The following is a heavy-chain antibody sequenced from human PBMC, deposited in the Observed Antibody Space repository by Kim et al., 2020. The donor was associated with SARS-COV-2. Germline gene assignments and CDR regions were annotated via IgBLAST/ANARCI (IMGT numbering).Heavy chain of an antibody. D-gene: IGHD1-26*01. CDR3: ARDQNLQYSGSYSFDY. CDR2: INPSGGST. V-gene: IGHV1-46*01. Sequence: ASVKVSCKASGYTFTSYYMHWVRQAPGQGLEWMGIINPSGGSTSYAQKFQGRVTMTRDTSTSTVYMELSSLRSEDTAVYYCARDQNLQYSGSYSFDYWGQRTLVTVSS. CDR1: GYTFTSYY. J-gene: IGHJ4*02.